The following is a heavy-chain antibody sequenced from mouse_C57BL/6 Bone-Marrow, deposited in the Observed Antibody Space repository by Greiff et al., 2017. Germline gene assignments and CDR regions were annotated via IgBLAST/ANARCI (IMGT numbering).Heavy chain of an antibody. Sequence: VQLQQSGPGLVQPSQSLSITCTVSGFSLTSYGVHWVRQSPGKGLEWLGVIWRGGSTDYNAAFMSRLSITKDNSKSHVFFKMNSLQADDTAIYYCAKMGEYGNFSMDYWGQGTSVTVSS. CDR2: IWRGGST. V-gene: IGHV2-5*01. D-gene: IGHD2-1*01. J-gene: IGHJ4*01. CDR1: GFSLTSYG. CDR3: AKMGEYGNFSMDY.